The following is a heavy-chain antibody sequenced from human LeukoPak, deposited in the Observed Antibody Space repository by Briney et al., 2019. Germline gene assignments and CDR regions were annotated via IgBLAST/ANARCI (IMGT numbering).Heavy chain of an antibody. D-gene: IGHD6-19*01. CDR1: GYTFTSYA. CDR2: INAGNGNT. CDR3: ARDKGPPRRVAGHFDY. Sequence: ASVKVSCKASGYTFTSYAMHWVRQAPGQRLEWMGWINAGNGNTKYSQKFQGRVTITRDTSASTAYMGLSSLRSEDTAVYYCARDKGPPRRVAGHFDYWGQGTLVTVSS. J-gene: IGHJ4*02. V-gene: IGHV1-3*01.